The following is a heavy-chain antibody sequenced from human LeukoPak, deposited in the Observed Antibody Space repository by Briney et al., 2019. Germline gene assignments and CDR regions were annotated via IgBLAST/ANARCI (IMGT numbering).Heavy chain of an antibody. Sequence: GGSLRLSCAASGFTFDDYGMSWVRQAPGKGLEWVSFISSSSYIYYADSVKGRFTISRDNAKNSLYLQMNSLRAEDTAVYYCAREAYYYYYMDVWGKGTTVTISS. J-gene: IGHJ6*03. CDR3: AREAYYYYYMDV. CDR1: GFTFDDYG. CDR2: ISSSSYI. V-gene: IGHV3-69-1*02.